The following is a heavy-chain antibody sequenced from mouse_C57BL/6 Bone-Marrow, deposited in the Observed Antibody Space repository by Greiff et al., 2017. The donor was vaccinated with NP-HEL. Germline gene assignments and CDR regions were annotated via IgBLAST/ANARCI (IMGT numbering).Heavy chain of an antibody. J-gene: IGHJ4*01. D-gene: IGHD1-1*01. CDR3: ARRTTGYAMDY. CDR2: ISPGCSYT. Sequence: EVQLLQSGGGLVKPGASLKLSCAASGFTFTSYAMTWVRQTPEKRLEWVATISPGCSYTYYPDNVKGRFTITRDNAKNNLYLQMSHLTSEDTAMYYCARRTTGYAMDYWGQGTSVTVSS. CDR1: GFTFTSYA. V-gene: IGHV5-4*01.